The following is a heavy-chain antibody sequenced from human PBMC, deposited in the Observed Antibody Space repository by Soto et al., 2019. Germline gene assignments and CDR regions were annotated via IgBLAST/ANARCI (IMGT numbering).Heavy chain of an antibody. D-gene: IGHD1-7*01. Sequence: QVQLVQSGAEVKKPGASVKVSCKASGYTFIGHYLHWVRQAPGQGLEWLGWTNPSSGATNFAQKFQGRVTMTRDTSFSTAYLELSRLRSDDTAVYYCAREAGTTGNYYYGMDVWGQGTTVTVSS. CDR2: TNPSSGAT. CDR1: GYTFIGHY. V-gene: IGHV1-2*02. CDR3: AREAGTTGNYYYGMDV. J-gene: IGHJ6*02.